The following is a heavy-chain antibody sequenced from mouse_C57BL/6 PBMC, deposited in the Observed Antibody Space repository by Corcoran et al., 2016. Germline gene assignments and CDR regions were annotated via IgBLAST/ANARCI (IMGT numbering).Heavy chain of an antibody. V-gene: IGHV1-80*01. CDR2: IYPGDGDT. D-gene: IGHD4-1*01. CDR1: GYAFSSYW. Sequence: QVQLQQSGAELVKPGASVKISCNASGYAFSSYWMNWVKQRPGKGLEWIGQIYPGDGDTNYNGKFKGKATLTADKSSSTAYMQLSSLTAEDSAVYCCARLGTVYFDYWGQGTTLTVSS. CDR3: ARLGTVYFDY. J-gene: IGHJ2*01.